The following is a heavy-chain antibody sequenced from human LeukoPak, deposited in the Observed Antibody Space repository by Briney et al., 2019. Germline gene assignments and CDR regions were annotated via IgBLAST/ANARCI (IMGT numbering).Heavy chain of an antibody. Sequence: GESLKISCKGSGYSFTNYWIGWVRQMPGKGLEWMGIIYPGDFDTRYSPSFQGQVTISADKSISTAYLQWSSLKASDTAMYYCARHAAKLNYDSSGSYYQPFDYWGLGTLVTVSS. D-gene: IGHD3-22*01. CDR2: IYPGDFDT. CDR3: ARHAAKLNYDSSGSYYQPFDY. V-gene: IGHV5-51*01. CDR1: GYSFTNYW. J-gene: IGHJ4*02.